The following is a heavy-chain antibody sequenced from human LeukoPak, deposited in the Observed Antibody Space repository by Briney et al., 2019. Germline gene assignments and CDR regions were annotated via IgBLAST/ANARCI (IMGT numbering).Heavy chain of an antibody. CDR2: ISSSGTTT. J-gene: IGHJ4*02. Sequence: GGSLRLSCAASGFSFSVYEIHWVRQAPGKGLEWISDISSSGTTTYYADSVKGRFTISRDNAKNSLYLQMNSLRAEDTAVYYCARGGSYYYDSSGYPLDYWGQGTLVTVSS. CDR3: ARGGSYYYDSSGYPLDY. D-gene: IGHD3-22*01. CDR1: GFSFSVYE. V-gene: IGHV3-48*03.